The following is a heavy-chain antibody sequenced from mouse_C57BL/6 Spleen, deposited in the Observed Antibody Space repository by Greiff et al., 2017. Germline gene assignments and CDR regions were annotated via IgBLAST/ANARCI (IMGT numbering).Heavy chain of an antibody. CDR3: AREGAYYSNYVRYFDV. CDR1: GYAFSSYW. J-gene: IGHJ1*03. Sequence: VHLVESGAELVKPGASVKISCKASGYAFSSYWMNWVKQRPGKGLEWIGQIYPGDGDTNYNGKFKGKATLTADKSSSTAYMQLSSLTSEDSAVYFCAREGAYYSNYVRYFDVWGTGTTVTVSS. V-gene: IGHV1-80*01. CDR2: IYPGDGDT. D-gene: IGHD2-5*01.